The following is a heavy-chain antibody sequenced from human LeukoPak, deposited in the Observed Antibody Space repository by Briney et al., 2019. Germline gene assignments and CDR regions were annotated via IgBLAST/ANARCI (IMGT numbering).Heavy chain of an antibody. CDR2: IRQDGSEK. D-gene: IGHD6-19*01. J-gene: IGHJ6*02. Sequence: GGSLRLSCAASGFTFSSYWLSWVRQAPGKGLEWVANIRQDGSEKYYVDSVKGRFTISRDNAKNSLYLQMNSLRAEDTAVYYCARAGGIAVAGKSYYYGMDVWGQGTTVTVSS. CDR1: GFTFSSYW. CDR3: ARAGGIAVAGKSYYYGMDV. V-gene: IGHV3-7*01.